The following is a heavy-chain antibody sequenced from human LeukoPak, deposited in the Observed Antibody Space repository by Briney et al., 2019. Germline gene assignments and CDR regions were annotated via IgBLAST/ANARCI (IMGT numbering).Heavy chain of an antibody. CDR3: AKDMVLRYSSGWYGFDY. J-gene: IGHJ4*02. V-gene: IGHV3-9*01. CDR1: GFTFDDYA. CDR2: ISWNSGSI. Sequence: GGSLRLSCAASGFTFDDYAMHWVRQAPGKGLEWVSGISWNSGSIVYADSVKGRFTISRDNAKNSLYLQMNSLRAEDTALYYCAKDMVLRYSSGWYGFDYWGQGTLVTVSS. D-gene: IGHD6-19*01.